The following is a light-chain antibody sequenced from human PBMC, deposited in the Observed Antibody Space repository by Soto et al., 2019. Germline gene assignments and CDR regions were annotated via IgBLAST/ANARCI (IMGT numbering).Light chain of an antibody. Sequence: SYELTQPPSVSVAPGKTATITCGGNNFGSKGVHWYQQKPGQTPVVVIYHDSDRPSGTPERFSGSSSGNTATLTISRVEAGDEADYYCDVWDSGSDHRIFGGGTKLTVL. CDR2: HDS. V-gene: IGLV3-21*04. CDR1: NFGSKG. CDR3: DVWDSGSDHRI. J-gene: IGLJ2*01.